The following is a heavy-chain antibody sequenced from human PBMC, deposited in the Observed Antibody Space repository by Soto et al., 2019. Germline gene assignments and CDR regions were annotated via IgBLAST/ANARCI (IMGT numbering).Heavy chain of an antibody. V-gene: IGHV1-2*02. Sequence: QVQLVQSGAEVKKPGASVKVSCRAYGYTFTAYYLYWVRQTPGQGLEWMGGINPDTGGADIAPKFQGKITMTRDTSINTAYMQLPRLTSADTAVYYWARDPIGGGAPYYFDYWGQGTLVTVSS. CDR1: GYTFTAYY. J-gene: IGHJ4*02. CDR3: ARDPIGGGAPYYFDY. D-gene: IGHD3-16*01. CDR2: INPDTGGA.